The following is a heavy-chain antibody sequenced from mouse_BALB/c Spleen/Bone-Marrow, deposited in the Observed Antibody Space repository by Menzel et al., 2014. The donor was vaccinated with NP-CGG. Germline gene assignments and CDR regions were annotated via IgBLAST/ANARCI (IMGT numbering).Heavy chain of an antibody. J-gene: IGHJ2*01. CDR3: ARASVVRYCFDF. CDR1: GYAFSNYW. D-gene: IGHD1-1*01. CDR2: ILPGSGTA. Sequence: QVQLQQSGAELMKPGASVKISCKATGYAFSNYWIDWVKQRPGHGLEWIGEILPGSGTANYNEKFKGKATFTADTSSNTAYMQHSSLTSEDSALYYCARASVVRYCFDFWGQGTTLTVSS. V-gene: IGHV1-9*01.